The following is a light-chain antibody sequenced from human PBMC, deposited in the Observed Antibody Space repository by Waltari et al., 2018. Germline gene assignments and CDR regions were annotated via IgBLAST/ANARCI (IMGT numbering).Light chain of an antibody. J-gene: IGLJ3*02. CDR1: RSTSRSNT. CDR3: TSWDGGLNGWV. V-gene: IGLV1-44*01. CDR2: SND. Sequence: QSVLTQPPSVSGTPCQRVTIPCSGARSTSRSNTLNWYQQFAGTAPRLFIYSNDQRPPGVPDRFSGSKSVTSASLAISGLQSEDEADYYCTSWDGGLNGWVFGGGTKLTVL.